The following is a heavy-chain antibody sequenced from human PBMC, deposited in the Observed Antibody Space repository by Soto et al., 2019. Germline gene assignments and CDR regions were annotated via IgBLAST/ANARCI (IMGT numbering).Heavy chain of an antibody. Sequence: SETLSLTCAVYGGSFSGYYWSWIRQPPGKGLVWIGEINHSGSTNYNPSLKSRVTISVDTSKNQFSLKLSSVTAADTAVYYCARVSSSSHRPYYYYYYMDVWGKGTTVTVSS. CDR2: INHSGST. V-gene: IGHV4-34*01. D-gene: IGHD6-6*01. J-gene: IGHJ6*03. CDR1: GGSFSGYY. CDR3: ARVSSSSHRPYYYYYYMDV.